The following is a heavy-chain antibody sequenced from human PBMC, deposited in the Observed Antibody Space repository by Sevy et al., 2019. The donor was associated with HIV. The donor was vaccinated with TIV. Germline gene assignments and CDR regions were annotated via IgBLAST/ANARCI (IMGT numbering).Heavy chain of an antibody. Sequence: GGSLRLSCAASGFTYSSYAMSWVRQAPGKGLEWVSAISGSGGSTYYADSVKGRFTISRDNSKNTLYLQMNSLRAEDTAVYYCAKDAYSSGWYPSDYWGQGTLVTVSS. CDR3: AKDAYSSGWYPSDY. J-gene: IGHJ4*02. CDR1: GFTYSSYA. D-gene: IGHD6-19*01. V-gene: IGHV3-23*01. CDR2: ISGSGGST.